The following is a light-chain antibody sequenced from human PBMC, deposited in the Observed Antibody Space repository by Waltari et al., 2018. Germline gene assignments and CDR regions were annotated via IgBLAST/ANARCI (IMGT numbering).Light chain of an antibody. V-gene: IGKV1-5*03. CDR2: KTS. CDR1: QSFSNW. J-gene: IGKJ4*01. CDR3: QQYDSNPLT. Sequence: DIQITQFPSTPYAAVVNSVIITCRASQSFSNWLAWYQQKPGKAPKLLIYKTSTLESGVPSRFSGSGSGTELTITISSLQPDDFASYYCQQYDSNPLTFGGGTKVEV.